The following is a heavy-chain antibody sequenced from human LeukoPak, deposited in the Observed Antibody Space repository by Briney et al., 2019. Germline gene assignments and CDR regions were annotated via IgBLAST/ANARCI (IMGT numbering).Heavy chain of an antibody. CDR3: ARGLRYDSSGSLDY. CDR2: ISAYNGNT. J-gene: IGHJ4*02. V-gene: IGHV1-18*01. D-gene: IGHD3-22*01. Sequence: ASVTVSCKASGYTLTSYGINWVRQAPGQGLEWMGWISAYNGNTNYAQKLQGRVTMTTDTSTSTAYMDLRSLRSDDTAVYYCARGLRYDSSGSLDYWGQGTLATVSS. CDR1: GYTLTSYG.